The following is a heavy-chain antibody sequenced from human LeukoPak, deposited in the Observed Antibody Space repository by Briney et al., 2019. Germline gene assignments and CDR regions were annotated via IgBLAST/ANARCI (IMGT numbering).Heavy chain of an antibody. CDR1: GFTFSNYW. J-gene: IGHJ4*02. CDR3: ARDKVVTDPAGLDY. D-gene: IGHD4-23*01. CDR2: IKQDGSEK. V-gene: IGHV3-7*01. Sequence: GGSLRLSCAASGFTFSNYWMSWVRQAPGKGLEWVANIKQDGSEKYYMDSVKGRFTISRDNAKNSLYVQMNSVRDEDTAVYYCARDKVVTDPAGLDYWGQGTLVTVSS.